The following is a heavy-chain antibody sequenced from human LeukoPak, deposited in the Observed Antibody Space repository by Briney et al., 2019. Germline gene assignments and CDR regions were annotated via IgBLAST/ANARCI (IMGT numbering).Heavy chain of an antibody. J-gene: IGHJ4*02. V-gene: IGHV4-4*07. CDR2: IYTSGST. CDR3: AKNRLGYCSSTSCHFDY. D-gene: IGHD2-2*01. CDR1: GGSISSYY. Sequence: SETLSLTCTVSGGSISSYYWSWIRQPAGKGLEWIGRIYTSGSTNYNPSLKSRVTMSVDTSKNQFSLKLSSVTAADTAVYYCAKNRLGYCSSTSCHFDYWGQGTLVTVSS.